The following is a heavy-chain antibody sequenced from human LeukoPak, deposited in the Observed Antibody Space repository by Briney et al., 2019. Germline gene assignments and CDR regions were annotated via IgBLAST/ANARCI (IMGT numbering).Heavy chain of an antibody. J-gene: IGHJ6*04. Sequence: ASVKVSCKASGYTFTSYGISWVRQAPGQGREWMGWISAYNGNTNHAQKLQGRVTMTTDTSTSTAYMELRSLRSDDTAVYYCARDKPAVTTSYYYGMDVWGKGTTVTVSS. CDR1: GYTFTSYG. D-gene: IGHD4-17*01. CDR3: ARDKPAVTTSYYYGMDV. CDR2: ISAYNGNT. V-gene: IGHV1-18*04.